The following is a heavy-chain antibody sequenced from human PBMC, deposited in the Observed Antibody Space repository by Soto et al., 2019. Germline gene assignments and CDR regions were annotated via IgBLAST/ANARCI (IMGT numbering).Heavy chain of an antibody. J-gene: IGHJ3*01. CDR2: IYYSGST. CDR3: ARDQLYYNDISGRPLNAFDV. V-gene: IGHV4-59*01. D-gene: IGHD3-22*01. Sequence: SETLSLTCTVSGGSISSYYWSWIRQPPGKGLEWIGYIYYSGSTNYNPSLKSRVTISVDTSKNQFSLKLSSVTAADTAVYYCARDQLYYNDISGRPLNAFDVWGQGTMVTVSS. CDR1: GGSISSYY.